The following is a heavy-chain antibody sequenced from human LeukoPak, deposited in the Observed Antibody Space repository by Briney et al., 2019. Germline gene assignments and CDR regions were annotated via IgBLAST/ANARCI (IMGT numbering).Heavy chain of an antibody. CDR3: ARSRLRYYFDY. D-gene: IGHD4-17*01. J-gene: IGHJ4*02. CDR2: ISYDGSHK. Sequence: AGGPLRLSCAASGFTFSSYGMHWVPQAPGKGLEGVAVISYDGSHKYSADSVKGRFTISRDISKNTVYLQMSSLIAEDTAVYYCARSRLRYYFDYWGQGTLVTVSS. CDR1: GFTFSSYG. V-gene: IGHV3-30*03.